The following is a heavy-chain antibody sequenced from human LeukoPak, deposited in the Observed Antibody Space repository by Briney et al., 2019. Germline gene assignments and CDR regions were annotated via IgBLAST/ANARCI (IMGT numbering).Heavy chain of an antibody. J-gene: IGHJ6*03. CDR1: RGSFSGYY. CDR3: ARGRGYAYFYYMDV. V-gene: IGHV4-34*01. D-gene: IGHD3-22*01. CDR2: INHSGST. Sequence: SETLSHTCVVYRGSFSGYYWSWMRPPPGKGLEWIGQINHSGSTNYNPSLKSRVTISVDTSKNQVSLKLNSVTAADTAVYYCARGRGYAYFYYMDVWGKGTTVTVSS.